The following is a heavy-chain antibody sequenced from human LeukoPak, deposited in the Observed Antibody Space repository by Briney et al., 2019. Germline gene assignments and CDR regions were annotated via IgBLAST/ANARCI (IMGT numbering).Heavy chain of an antibody. CDR1: GFTFSMYG. CDR2: IWFDGSNK. J-gene: IGHJ5*02. CDR3: ARGNEILTGYSAFDP. V-gene: IGHV3-33*07. D-gene: IGHD3-9*01. Sequence: GGSLRLSCAASGFTFSMYGMYWVRQAPGKGLERVAVIWFDGSNKNYADSVKGRFTISRDNSKDTLYLQMNSLRAEDTAVYYCARGNEILTGYSAFDPWGQGTLVTVSS.